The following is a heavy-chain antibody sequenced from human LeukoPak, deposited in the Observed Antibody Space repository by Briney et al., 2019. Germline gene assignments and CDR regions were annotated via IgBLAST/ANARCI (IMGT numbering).Heavy chain of an antibody. D-gene: IGHD6-19*01. Sequence: GGSLRLSCAASGFTFSSYGMHWVRQAPGKGLEWVAVIWYDGSNKYYADSVKGRFTISRDNSKNTLYLQMNSLRAEDTAVYYCARAPSGIAVVNYFGYWGQGTLVTASS. V-gene: IGHV3-33*01. J-gene: IGHJ4*02. CDR1: GFTFSSYG. CDR2: IWYDGSNK. CDR3: ARAPSGIAVVNYFGY.